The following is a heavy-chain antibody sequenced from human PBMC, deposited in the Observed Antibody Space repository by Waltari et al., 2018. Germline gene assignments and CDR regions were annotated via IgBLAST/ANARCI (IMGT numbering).Heavy chain of an antibody. CDR3: ARHWKRNGYRFDP. CDR2: IYYSGSI. V-gene: IGHV4-39*01. Sequence: QPQLQESGPGLVKPSETLSLTCSVSGDSIRSSRYYWGWIRPSPGKGLEWIGSIYYSGSIYYNPTLQSRVTISGDTSKNQFSLNLSSVTAADTAIYYCARHWKRNGYRFDPWGQGTRVNVSS. CDR1: GDSIRSSRYY. D-gene: IGHD5-12*01. J-gene: IGHJ5*02.